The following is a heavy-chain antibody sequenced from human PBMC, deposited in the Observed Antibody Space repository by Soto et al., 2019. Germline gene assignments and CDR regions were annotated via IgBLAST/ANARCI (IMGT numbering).Heavy chain of an antibody. CDR2: ISGSGGST. CDR1: GFTFSSYA. CDR3: AKGTTIVVVTANGPFDY. J-gene: IGHJ4*02. D-gene: IGHD2-21*02. Sequence: GGSLRLSCAASGFTFSSYAMSWVRQAPGKGLEWVSAISGSGGSTYYADSVKGRFTISRDNSKNTLYLQMNSLRAEDTAVYYCAKGTTIVVVTANGPFDYWGQGTLVTVSS. V-gene: IGHV3-23*01.